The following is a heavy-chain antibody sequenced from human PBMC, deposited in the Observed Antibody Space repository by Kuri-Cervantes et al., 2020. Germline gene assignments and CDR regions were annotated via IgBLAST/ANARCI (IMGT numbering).Heavy chain of an antibody. CDR1: GFTFSNYG. CDR3: AKNGDPTRGGADS. D-gene: IGHD4-17*01. CDR2: IRYDGSNK. V-gene: IGHV3-30*02. J-gene: IGHJ4*02. Sequence: GESLKISCAASGFTFSNYGMHWVRQAPGKGLEWVAFIRYDGSNKFYADSVKGRFTISRDNSNATVFLQMNRLRGDDTALYYCAKNGDPTRGGADSWGQGTLVTVSS.